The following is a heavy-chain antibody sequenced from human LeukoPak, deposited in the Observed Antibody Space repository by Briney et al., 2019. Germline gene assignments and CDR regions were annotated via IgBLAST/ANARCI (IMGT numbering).Heavy chain of an antibody. V-gene: IGHV4-61*02. Sequence: PSETLSLTCTVSGGSISSGSYYWSWIRQPAGKGLEWIGRIYTSGSTNYNPSLKSRVTISVDRSKNQFSLKLSSVTAADTAVYYCATSTVKGVREDYWGQGTLVTVSS. CDR2: IYTSGST. D-gene: IGHD4-17*01. J-gene: IGHJ4*02. CDR1: GGSISSGSYY. CDR3: ATSTVKGVREDY.